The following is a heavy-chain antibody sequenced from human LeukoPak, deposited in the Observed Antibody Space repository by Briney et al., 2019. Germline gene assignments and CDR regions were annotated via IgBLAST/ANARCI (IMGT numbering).Heavy chain of an antibody. CDR1: GGTFSSYA. J-gene: IGHJ5*02. D-gene: IGHD6-13*01. CDR3: ARGAEPYSSSWHPRFDP. Sequence: GSSVKVSCKASGGTFSSYAISWVRQAPGQGLEWMGRIIPILGIANYAQKFQGRVTITADKSTSTAYMELSRLRSEDTAVYYCARGAEPYSSSWHPRFDPWGQGTLVTVSS. CDR2: IIPILGIA. V-gene: IGHV1-69*04.